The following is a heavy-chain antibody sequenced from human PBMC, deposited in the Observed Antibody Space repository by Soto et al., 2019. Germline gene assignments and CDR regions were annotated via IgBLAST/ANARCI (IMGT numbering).Heavy chain of an antibody. V-gene: IGHV4-39*01. CDR2: IYYSGST. CDR1: GGSISSSSYY. J-gene: IGHJ4*02. CDR3: ARHERDDFDWLSTTGFDY. Sequence: SETLSLTCTVSGGSISSSSYYWGWIRQPPGKGLEWIGSIYYSGSTYYNPSLKSRVTISVDTSKNQFSLKLSSVTAADTAVYYCARHERDDFDWLSTTGFDYWGQGTLVTVSS. D-gene: IGHD3-9*01.